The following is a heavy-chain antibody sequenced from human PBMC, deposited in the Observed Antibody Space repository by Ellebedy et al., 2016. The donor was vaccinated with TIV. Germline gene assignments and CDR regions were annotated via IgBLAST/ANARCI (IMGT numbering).Heavy chain of an antibody. D-gene: IGHD4-17*01. Sequence: GESLKISCIASGFSFRSYWMSWVRQAPGKGLEWVANLRQDGDEKYYVDSVEGRFTISRDNAKNELYLQMKSLRVEDTAVYYCARRGSYGDYAVHVNNWFDSWGQGTPVTVSP. CDR2: LRQDGDEK. J-gene: IGHJ5*01. CDR3: ARRGSYGDYAVHVNNWFDS. V-gene: IGHV3-7*01. CDR1: GFSFRSYW.